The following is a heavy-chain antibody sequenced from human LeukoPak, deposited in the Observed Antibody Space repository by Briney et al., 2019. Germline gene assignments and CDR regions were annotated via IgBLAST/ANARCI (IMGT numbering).Heavy chain of an antibody. Sequence: PGGSLRLSCAASGFTFSSYSMNWVRQAPGKGLEWVSSISSSSSYIYYADSVKGRFTISRDNAKNSLYLQMNSLRAEDTAVYYCARSVRGVILSYYYYYYGMGVWGQGTTVTVSS. CDR1: GFTFSSYS. CDR3: ARSVRGVILSYYYYYYGMGV. CDR2: ISSSSSYI. D-gene: IGHD3-10*01. V-gene: IGHV3-21*01. J-gene: IGHJ6*02.